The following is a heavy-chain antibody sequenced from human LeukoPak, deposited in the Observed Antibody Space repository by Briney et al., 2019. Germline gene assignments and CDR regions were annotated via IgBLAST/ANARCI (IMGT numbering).Heavy chain of an antibody. CDR3: AREYDILTRFAFDI. CDR2: IWYDGSNK. CDR1: GYTFSSYG. D-gene: IGHD3-9*01. V-gene: IGHV3-33*01. J-gene: IGHJ3*02. Sequence: PGGSLRLSCAESGYTFSSYGMHWVRQAPGKGLEWVAVIWYDGSNKYYADSVKGRFTISRDNSKNTLYLQMNSLRAEDTAVYYCAREYDILTRFAFDIWGQGTMVTVSS.